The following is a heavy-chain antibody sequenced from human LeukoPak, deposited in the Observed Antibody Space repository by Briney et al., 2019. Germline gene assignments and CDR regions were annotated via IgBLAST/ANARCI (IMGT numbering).Heavy chain of an antibody. Sequence: GRSLRLSCAASGFTFSSYGMHWVRQAPGKGLEWVAVISYDGSNKYYADSVKGRFTISRDNSKNTLYLQMNSLRAEDTAVYYCAKGAGDYVDYYYGMDVWGQGTLVTVSS. CDR1: GFTFSSYG. CDR3: AKGAGDYVDYYYGMDV. V-gene: IGHV3-30*18. J-gene: IGHJ6*02. CDR2: ISYDGSNK. D-gene: IGHD4-17*01.